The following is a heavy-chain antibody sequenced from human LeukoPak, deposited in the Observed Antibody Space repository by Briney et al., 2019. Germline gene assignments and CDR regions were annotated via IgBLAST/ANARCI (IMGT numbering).Heavy chain of an antibody. D-gene: IGHD3-3*01. CDR3: ARSYDFWSGYYNDY. Sequence: GGSLRLSCAASGFTFSDYYMSWIRQAPGKGLEWVSYISSSGSTIYYADSVKGRFTISRDNAKTSLYLQMNSLRAEDTAVYYCARSYDFWSGYYNDYWGQGTLVTVSS. CDR1: GFTFSDYY. V-gene: IGHV3-11*01. J-gene: IGHJ4*02. CDR2: ISSSGSTI.